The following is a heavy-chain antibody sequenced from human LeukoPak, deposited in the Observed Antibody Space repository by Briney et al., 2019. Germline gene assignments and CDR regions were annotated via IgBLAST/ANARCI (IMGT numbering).Heavy chain of an antibody. Sequence: GGSLRLSCAASGFTFSSYGMHWVRQAPGKGLEWVAVISYDGSTKYYADSVKGRFTISRDNSKATLYLQMNSLRAEDTAVYYCAKDSREGTYFDYWGQGTLVTVSS. V-gene: IGHV3-30*18. CDR1: GFTFSSYG. D-gene: IGHD1-1*01. CDR3: AKDSREGTYFDY. J-gene: IGHJ4*02. CDR2: ISYDGSTK.